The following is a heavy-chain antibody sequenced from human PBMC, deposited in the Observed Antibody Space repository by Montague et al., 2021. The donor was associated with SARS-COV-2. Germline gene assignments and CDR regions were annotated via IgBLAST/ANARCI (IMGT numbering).Heavy chain of an antibody. J-gene: IGHJ6*02. CDR1: GGSISGYY. V-gene: IGHV4-59*08. Sequence: SETLSLTCSVSGGSISGYYWGWIRQPPGKGLEWIGYIYYSGSINYNPSLKSRLTISVDTSKNQFSLKLSSVTAADTAVYYCAERYRWAMEVWGQGTTVTVSS. CDR2: IYYSGSI. CDR3: AERYRWAMEV. D-gene: IGHD1-26*01.